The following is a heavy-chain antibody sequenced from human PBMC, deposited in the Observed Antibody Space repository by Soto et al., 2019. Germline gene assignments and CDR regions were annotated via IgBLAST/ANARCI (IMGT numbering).Heavy chain of an antibody. CDR3: ARLGGDIVVVVAALKPYYYYYGMDV. CDR2: ISAYNGNT. J-gene: IGHJ6*02. Sequence: ASVKVSCKASSYTFTSYGISWVRQAPGQGLEWMGWISAYNGNTNYAQKLQGRVTMTTDTSTSTAYMELRSLRSDDTAVYYCARLGGDIVVVVAALKPYYYYYGMDVWGQGTTVTVSS. CDR1: SYTFTSYG. D-gene: IGHD2-15*01. V-gene: IGHV1-18*04.